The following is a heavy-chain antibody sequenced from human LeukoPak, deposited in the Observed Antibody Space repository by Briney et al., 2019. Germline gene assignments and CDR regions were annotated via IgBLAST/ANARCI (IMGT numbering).Heavy chain of an antibody. CDR3: ARDRGYCDQPIYYFDY. CDR2: IWYDGSNK. V-gene: IGHV3-33*01. J-gene: IGHJ4*02. D-gene: IGHD4-17*01. Sequence: GGSLRLSCAASGFTFSSYGMHWVRQAPGKGLEWVAVIWYDGSNKYYADSVKGRFTISRDNSKNTLYLQMNSLRAEDTAVYYCARDRGYCDQPIYYFDYWGQGTLVTVSS. CDR1: GFTFSSYG.